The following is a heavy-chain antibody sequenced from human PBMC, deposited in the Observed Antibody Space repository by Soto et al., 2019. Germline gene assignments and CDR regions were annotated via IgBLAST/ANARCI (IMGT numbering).Heavy chain of an antibody. J-gene: IGHJ3*02. CDR3: ASSLTADAFDI. D-gene: IGHD7-27*01. CDR1: GGSVSSGSYY. CDR2: IYYSGST. V-gene: IGHV4-61*01. Sequence: QVQLQESGPGLVKPSETLSLTCTVSGGSVSSGSYYWSWIRQPPAKVLEWIGYIYYSGSTNYNPSLKSSVIISVDTSKNQFSLKLSSVTAADTAVYYCASSLTADAFDIWGQGTMVTVSS.